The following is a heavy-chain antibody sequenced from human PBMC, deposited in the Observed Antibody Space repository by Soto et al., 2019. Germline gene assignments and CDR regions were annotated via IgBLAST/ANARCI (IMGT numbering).Heavy chain of an antibody. J-gene: IGHJ4*02. Sequence: ASVKVSCKASGYTFTSYYMHWVRQAPGQGLEWMGIINPSGGSTSYAQKFQGRVTMTRDTSTSTVYMELSSLRSEDTAVYYCARANVDTDMDLEVYYFDYWGQGTLVTVSS. CDR3: ARANVDTDMDLEVYYFDY. D-gene: IGHD5-18*01. CDR2: INPSGGST. V-gene: IGHV1-46*01. CDR1: GYTFTSYY.